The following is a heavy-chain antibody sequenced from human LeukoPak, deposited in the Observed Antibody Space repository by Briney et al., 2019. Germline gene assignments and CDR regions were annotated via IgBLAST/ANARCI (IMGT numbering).Heavy chain of an antibody. CDR3: ARWGHTVSFPTKFDC. V-gene: IGHV3-48*03. Sequence: GGSLRLSCAASGFTFTSFQMTWVRQAPGKGLEWVSYTDNGGSNIYYADSVKGRFTISRDDAENSLYLQMNTLRAEDTAVYHCARWGHTVSFPTKFDCWGQGSLATVSS. CDR1: GFTFTSFQ. D-gene: IGHD5/OR15-5a*01. J-gene: IGHJ4*02. CDR2: TDNGGSNI.